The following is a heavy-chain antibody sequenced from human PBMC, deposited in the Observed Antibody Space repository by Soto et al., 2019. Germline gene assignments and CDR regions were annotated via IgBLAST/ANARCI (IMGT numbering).Heavy chain of an antibody. CDR2: ISSSGSTV. J-gene: IGHJ4*02. D-gene: IGHD2-2*01. CDR3: VRYCSTTLCNGVATRTFDY. Sequence: GGSLRLSCAASRFTFSTYEMNWVRQAPGKGLEWVSYISSSGSTVYYADSVKGRFTISRDNTRNSLYLQMNSLRDEDTALYYCVRYCSTTLCNGVATRTFDYWGQGTLVTVSS. V-gene: IGHV3-48*03. CDR1: RFTFSTYE.